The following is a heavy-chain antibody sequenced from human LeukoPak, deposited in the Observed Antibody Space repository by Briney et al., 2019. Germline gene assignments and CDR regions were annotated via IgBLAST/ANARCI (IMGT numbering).Heavy chain of an antibody. D-gene: IGHD6-25*01. CDR3: AISIQAAAIPAFDY. V-gene: IGHV1-2*02. Sequence: ASVKVSCKAPGNTFAGHNIHWMRQAPGQGLELTGWINPDRGGTDYARQFQGRVTMTSDTSIRAAYMELSSLVSEDSAVYFCAISIQAAAIPAFDYWGQGTLVTVSS. J-gene: IGHJ4*02. CDR2: INPDRGGT. CDR1: GNTFAGHN.